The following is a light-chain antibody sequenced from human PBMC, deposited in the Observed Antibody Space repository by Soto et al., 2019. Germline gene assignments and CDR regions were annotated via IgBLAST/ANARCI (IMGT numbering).Light chain of an antibody. CDR2: AAS. CDR1: QSIGGF. J-gene: IGKJ1*01. Sequence: DIHMTQSPSSLSVSVGARVTITCRASQSIGGFLNWFQQTPGKAPKLLIYAASSLQSGVPSRFSGSGFGTDVTLTISSLQPEDSAIYYCQQADTFPITFGQGTKVDIK. V-gene: IGKV1-39*01. CDR3: QQADTFPIT.